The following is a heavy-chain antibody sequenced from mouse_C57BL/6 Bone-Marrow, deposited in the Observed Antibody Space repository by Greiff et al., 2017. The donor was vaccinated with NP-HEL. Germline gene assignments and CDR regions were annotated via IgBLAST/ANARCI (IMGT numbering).Heavy chain of an antibody. CDR1: GYSITSAY. CDR2: ISYSGST. CDR3: ARSPLWLRRNYYAMDY. V-gene: IGHV3-8*01. D-gene: IGHD2-2*01. Sequence: VQLQQSGPGLAKPSQTLSLPCSVTGYSITSAYWNWIRKFPGNKLEYMGYISYSGSTYYNPYLKSRISITRDTSKNQYYLQLNSVTTEDTATYYCARSPLWLRRNYYAMDYWGQGTSVTVSS. J-gene: IGHJ4*01.